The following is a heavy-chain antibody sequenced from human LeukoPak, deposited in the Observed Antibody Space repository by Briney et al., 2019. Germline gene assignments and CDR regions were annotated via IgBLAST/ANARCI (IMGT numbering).Heavy chain of an antibody. Sequence: GASVKVSCKASGYTFTSYDINWVRQATGQGLEWMGWMNPNSGNTGYAQKFQGRVTMTRNTSISAAYMELSSLRSEDTAVYYCARGSSSWSYNWFDPWGQGTLVTVSS. CDR3: ARGSSSWSYNWFDP. D-gene: IGHD6-13*01. V-gene: IGHV1-8*01. CDR2: MNPNSGNT. J-gene: IGHJ5*02. CDR1: GYTFTSYD.